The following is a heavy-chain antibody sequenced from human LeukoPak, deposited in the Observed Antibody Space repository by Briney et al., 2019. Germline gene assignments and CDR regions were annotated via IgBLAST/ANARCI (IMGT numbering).Heavy chain of an antibody. CDR2: ISSSSSYI. V-gene: IGHV3-21*01. Sequence: GGSLRLSCAASGFTFSSYSTNWVRQAPGKGLEWVSSISSSSSYIYYADSVKGRFTISRDNAKNSLYLQMNSLRAEDTAVYYCARGLAVAGAIIDYWGQGTLVTVSS. J-gene: IGHJ4*02. D-gene: IGHD6-19*01. CDR1: GFTFSSYS. CDR3: ARGLAVAGAIIDY.